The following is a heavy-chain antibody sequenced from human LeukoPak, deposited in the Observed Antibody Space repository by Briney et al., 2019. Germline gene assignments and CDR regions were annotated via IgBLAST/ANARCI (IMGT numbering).Heavy chain of an antibody. Sequence: PSETLSLTCTVSGGSISSYYWSWIRQPPGKGLEWIGYIYYSGSTNYNPPLKSRVTISVDTSKNQFSLKLSSVTAADTAVYYCARNNYDSSGYYSDWGQGTLVTVSS. J-gene: IGHJ4*02. D-gene: IGHD3-22*01. V-gene: IGHV4-59*01. CDR2: IYYSGST. CDR3: ARNNYDSSGYYSD. CDR1: GGSISSYY.